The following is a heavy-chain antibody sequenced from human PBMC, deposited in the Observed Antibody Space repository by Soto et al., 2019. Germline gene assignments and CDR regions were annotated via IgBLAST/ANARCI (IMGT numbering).Heavy chain of an antibody. Sequence: SQTLSLTCAISGDSVSSNSAAWNWIRQSPSRGLEWLGRTYYRSKWYNDYAVSVKSRITINPDTSKNQFSLQLNSVTPEDTAVNYCARDRPDSSGWYNIRFDPWGQGTLVTVSS. CDR1: GDSVSSNSAA. D-gene: IGHD6-19*01. V-gene: IGHV6-1*01. J-gene: IGHJ5*02. CDR2: TYYRSKWYN. CDR3: ARDRPDSSGWYNIRFDP.